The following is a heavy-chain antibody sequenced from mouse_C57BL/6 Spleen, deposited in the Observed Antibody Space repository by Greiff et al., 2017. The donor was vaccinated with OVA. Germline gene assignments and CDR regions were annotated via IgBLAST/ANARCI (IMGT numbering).Heavy chain of an antibody. J-gene: IGHJ4*01. D-gene: IGHD2-3*01. CDR3: ARSGIYDGYYDYAMDY. V-gene: IGHV1-64*01. Sequence: QVQLQQSGAELVKPGASVKLSCKASGYTFTSYWMHWVKQRPGQGLEWIGMIHPNSGSTNYNEKFKSKATLTVDKSSSTAYMQLSSLTSEDSAVYYCARSGIYDGYYDYAMDYWGQGTSVTVSS. CDR2: IHPNSGST. CDR1: GYTFTSYW.